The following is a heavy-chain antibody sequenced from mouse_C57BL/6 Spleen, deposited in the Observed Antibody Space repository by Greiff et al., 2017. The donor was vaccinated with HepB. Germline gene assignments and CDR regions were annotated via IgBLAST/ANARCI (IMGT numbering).Heavy chain of an antibody. Sequence: QVQLQQPGAELVKPGASVKMSCKASGYTFTSYWITWVKQRPGQGLEWIGDIYPGSGSTNYNEKFKSKATLTVDTSSSTAYMQLSSLTSEDSAVYYCARTMGTTGYYAMDYWGQGTSVTVSS. V-gene: IGHV1-55*01. CDR2: IYPGSGST. CDR1: GYTFTSYW. D-gene: IGHD2-14*01. CDR3: ARTMGTTGYYAMDY. J-gene: IGHJ4*01.